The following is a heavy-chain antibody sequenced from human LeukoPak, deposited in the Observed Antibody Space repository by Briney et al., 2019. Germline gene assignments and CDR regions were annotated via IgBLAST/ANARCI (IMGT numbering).Heavy chain of an antibody. J-gene: IGHJ6*02. CDR2: IVVGSGNT. CDR3: AADFWSGYSPPYGMDV. Sequence: GASVKVSCKASGFTFTSSAMQWVRQARGQRLEWIGWIVVGSGNTNYAQKFQERVTITRDMSTSTAYMELSSLRSEDTAVYYCAADFWSGYSPPYGMDVWGQGTTVTDSS. CDR1: GFTFTSSA. V-gene: IGHV1-58*02. D-gene: IGHD3-3*01.